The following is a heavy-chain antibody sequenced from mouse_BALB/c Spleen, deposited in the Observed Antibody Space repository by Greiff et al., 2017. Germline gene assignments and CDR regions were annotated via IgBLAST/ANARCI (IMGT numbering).Heavy chain of an antibody. CDR1: GFTFSSFG. V-gene: IGHV5-17*02. J-gene: IGHJ2*01. CDR2: ISSGSSTI. CDR3: ARSYDYDVYFDY. D-gene: IGHD2-4*01. Sequence: DVKLVESGGGLVQPGGSRKLSCAASGFTFSSFGMHWVRQAPEKGLEWVAYISSGSSTIYYADTVKGRFTISRDNPKNTLFLQMTSLRSEDTAMYYCARSYDYDVYFDYWGQGTTLTVSS.